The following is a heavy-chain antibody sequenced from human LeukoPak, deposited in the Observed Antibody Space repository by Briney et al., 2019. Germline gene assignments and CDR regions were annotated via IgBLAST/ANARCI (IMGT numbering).Heavy chain of an antibody. D-gene: IGHD3-10*01. CDR1: GFTFTSSA. CDR2: IVVGSGNT. J-gene: IGHJ4*02. V-gene: IGHV1-58*01. Sequence: ASVKVSCKASGFTFTSSAVQWVRQARGQRLEWIGWIVVGSGNTNYAQKFQERVTITRDMSTSTAYMELSSLRSEDTAVYYCAADGHYYGSGKENYWGQGTLDTVFS. CDR3: AADGHYYGSGKENY.